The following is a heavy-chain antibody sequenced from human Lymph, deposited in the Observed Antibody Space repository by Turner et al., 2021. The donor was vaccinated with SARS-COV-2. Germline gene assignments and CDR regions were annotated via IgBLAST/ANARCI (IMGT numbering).Heavy chain of an antibody. CDR2: ISYDGSNK. V-gene: IGHV3-30-3*01. CDR3: ARDTGGQVDV. D-gene: IGHD2-8*02. Sequence: QLQRVEFGGGLVKPGRFLRLSCSASGFTFSSYAMHWVRLAPGKGLEWVAVISYDGSNKYYADSVKGRFTISRDNSKNTLYLQMNSLRAEDTAVYYCARDTGGQVDVWGQGTTVTVSS. CDR1: GFTFSSYA. J-gene: IGHJ6*02.